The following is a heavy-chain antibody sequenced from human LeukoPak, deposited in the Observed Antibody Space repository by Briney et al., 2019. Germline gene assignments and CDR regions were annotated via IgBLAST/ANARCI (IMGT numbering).Heavy chain of an antibody. V-gene: IGHV4-4*07. Sequence: KPSETLSLTCTVSGDSISSYYWSWIRQPAGKGLGWIGRIHTSGSTNHNPSLTSRVTMSVDTSKNQFSLKLTSVTAADTAVYYCARETAELGRSFDYWGQGAQVTVPS. CDR3: ARETAELGRSFDY. CDR2: IHTSGST. D-gene: IGHD6-6*01. J-gene: IGHJ4*02. CDR1: GDSISSYY.